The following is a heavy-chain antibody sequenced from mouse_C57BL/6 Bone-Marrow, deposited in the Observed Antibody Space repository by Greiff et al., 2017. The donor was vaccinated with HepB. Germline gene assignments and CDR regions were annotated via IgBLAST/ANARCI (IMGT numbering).Heavy chain of an antibody. D-gene: IGHD2-3*01. CDR1: GFSFNTYA. J-gene: IGHJ3*01. Sequence: EVKLVESGGGLVQPKGSLKLSCAASGFSFNTYAMNWVRQAPGKGLEWVARIRSKSNNYATYYADSVKDRFTISRDDSESMLYLQMNNLKTEDTAMYYCVRHVYDGYPWFAYWGQGTLVTVSA. CDR2: IRSKSNNYAT. CDR3: VRHVYDGYPWFAY. V-gene: IGHV10-1*01.